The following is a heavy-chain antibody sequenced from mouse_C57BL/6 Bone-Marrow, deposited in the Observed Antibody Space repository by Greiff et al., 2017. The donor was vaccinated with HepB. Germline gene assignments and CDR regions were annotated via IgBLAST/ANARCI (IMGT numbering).Heavy chain of an antibody. D-gene: IGHD1-1*01. Sequence: EVQVVESEGGLVQPGSSMKLSCTASGFTFSDYYMAWVRQVPEKGLEWVANINYDGSSTYYLDSLKSRFIISRDNAKNILYLQMSSLKSEDTATYYCARENYYGSSYDWYFDVWGTGTTVTVSS. CDR2: INYDGSST. CDR1: GFTFSDYY. V-gene: IGHV5-16*01. CDR3: ARENYYGSSYDWYFDV. J-gene: IGHJ1*03.